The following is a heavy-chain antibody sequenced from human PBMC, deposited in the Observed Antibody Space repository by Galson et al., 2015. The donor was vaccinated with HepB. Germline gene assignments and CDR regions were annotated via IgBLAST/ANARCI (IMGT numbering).Heavy chain of an antibody. CDR2: IYSGGST. CDR3: ARDEMSGRESWFDP. CDR1: GFTVSSNY. J-gene: IGHJ5*02. V-gene: IGHV3-66*01. D-gene: IGHD1-26*01. Sequence: SLRLSCAASGFTVSSNYMSWVRQAPGKGLEWVSVIYSGGSTYYADSVKGRFTISRDNSKNTLYLQMNSLRAEDTAVYYCARDEMSGRESWFDPWGQGTLVTVSS.